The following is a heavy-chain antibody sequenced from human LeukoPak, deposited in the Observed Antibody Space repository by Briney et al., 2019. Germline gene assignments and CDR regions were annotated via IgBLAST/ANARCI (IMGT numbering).Heavy chain of an antibody. J-gene: IGHJ4*02. CDR2: IKEDGSDI. V-gene: IGHV3-7*01. Sequence: QTGGSLRLSCAASGFTFTTYSMTWVRQAPGRGLEWVARIKEDGSDIYYVDSVKGRFTISRDNAKNSLYLQMNSLRDEDTAVYYCARDLYFWGQGTLVTVSS. CDR1: GFTFTTYS. CDR3: ARDLYF. D-gene: IGHD3-9*01.